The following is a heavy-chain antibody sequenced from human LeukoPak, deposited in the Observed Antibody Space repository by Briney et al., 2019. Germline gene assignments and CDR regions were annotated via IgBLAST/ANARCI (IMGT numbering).Heavy chain of an antibody. CDR3: AAISYLAFDI. D-gene: IGHD2/OR15-2a*01. J-gene: IGHJ3*02. CDR2: INSDGSSI. Sequence: GGSLRLSCAASGFTFSSHWMHWVRQAPGKGLVWVSRINSDGSSISYADSVKGRFTISRDNAKNTLYLQMNSLRAEDTAVYYCAAISYLAFDIWGQGTMVTVSS. V-gene: IGHV3-74*01. CDR1: GFTFSSHW.